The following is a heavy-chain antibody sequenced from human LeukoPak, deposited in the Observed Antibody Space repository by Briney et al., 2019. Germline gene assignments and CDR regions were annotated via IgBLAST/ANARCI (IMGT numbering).Heavy chain of an antibody. V-gene: IGHV4-59*08. CDR2: IYYTGTT. CDR1: SGSITSYY. J-gene: IGHJ4*02. CDR3: ARHTERGQQLAD. Sequence: SETLSLTCTVSSGSITSYYWSWIRQPPGKGLEYIGHIYYTGTTDYNPSLKSRVTMSVDTSKSQFSLRLISVTASDTAVYYCARHTERGQQLADWGQGILVTVAS. D-gene: IGHD6-13*01.